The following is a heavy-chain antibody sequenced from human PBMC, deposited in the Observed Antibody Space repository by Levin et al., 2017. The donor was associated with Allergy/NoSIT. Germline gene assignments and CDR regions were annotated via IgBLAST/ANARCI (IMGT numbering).Heavy chain of an antibody. CDR2: IKRNTDGGTT. V-gene: IGHV3-15*01. D-gene: IGHD2-2*01. J-gene: IGHJ6*02. CDR1: GFSFNDAW. Sequence: GGSLRLSCVASGFSFNDAWMSWVRQAPGKGLEWVGRIKRNTDGGTTDYAAPVEGRFTISRDDAKNTLYLEMNSLKTEDTAVYYCTTDVVVIPADLTVYYHHGMDVWGQGTTVTVSS. CDR3: TTDVVVIPADLTVYYHHGMDV.